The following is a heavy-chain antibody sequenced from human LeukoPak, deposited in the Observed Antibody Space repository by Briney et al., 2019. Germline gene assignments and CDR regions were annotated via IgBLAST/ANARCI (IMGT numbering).Heavy chain of an antibody. CDR3: ARGNHDIVAAIDY. Sequence: PSETLSLTCTVSGGSISSYYWSWIRQPPGKGLEWIGYIYYSGSTNYNPSLKSRVTISVDTSKNQFSLKLSSVTAADTAVYYCARGNHDIVAAIDYWGQGTLVTVSS. CDR1: GGSISSYY. D-gene: IGHD5-12*01. J-gene: IGHJ4*02. CDR2: IYYSGST. V-gene: IGHV4-59*12.